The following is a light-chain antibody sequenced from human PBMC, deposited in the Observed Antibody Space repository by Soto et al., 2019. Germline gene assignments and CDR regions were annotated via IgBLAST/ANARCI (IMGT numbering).Light chain of an antibody. V-gene: IGLV2-14*01. CDR1: SSDVGGYNY. CDR2: KVG. CDR3: TSPTPASLYV. Sequence: QSVLTQPASVSGSPGQSITISCTGTSSDVGGYNYVSWYQQYPGRVPKLLIYKVGNRPSGISNRFSGSKSGNTASLTISGLQAEDEADYFCTSPTPASLYVFGSGTKLTVL. J-gene: IGLJ1*01.